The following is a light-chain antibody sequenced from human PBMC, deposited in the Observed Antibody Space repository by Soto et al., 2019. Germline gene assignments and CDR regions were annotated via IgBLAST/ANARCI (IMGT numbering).Light chain of an antibody. CDR1: SSDVGGYNY. CDR3: RSYNSRHTPG. Sequence: QSALTQPASVSGSPGQSITISCTGTSSDVGGYNYVSWYQQHPGKAPKLMIYEVSNRPSGVSNRFSGSKSGNTASLTISWLQAEDGGEYYFRSYNSRHTPGFGGGTKLTVL. CDR2: EVS. V-gene: IGLV2-14*01. J-gene: IGLJ3*02.